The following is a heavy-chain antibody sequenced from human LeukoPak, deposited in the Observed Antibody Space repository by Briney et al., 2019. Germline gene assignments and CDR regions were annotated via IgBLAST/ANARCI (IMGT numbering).Heavy chain of an antibody. D-gene: IGHD3-3*01. CDR3: ARSLLHDFWSGYHPYYFDY. CDR2: INHSGST. Sequence: SETLSLTCTVCGGSFSGYYWSWIRQPPGKGLEWIGEINHSGSTNYNPSLKSRVTISVDTSKNQFSLKLSSVTAADTAVYYCARSLLHDFWSGYHPYYFDYWGQGTLVTVSS. V-gene: IGHV4-34*01. CDR1: GGSFSGYY. J-gene: IGHJ4*02.